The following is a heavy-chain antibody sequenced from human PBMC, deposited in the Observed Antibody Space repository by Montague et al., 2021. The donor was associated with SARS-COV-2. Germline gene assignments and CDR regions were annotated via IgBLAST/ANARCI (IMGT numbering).Heavy chain of an antibody. D-gene: IGHD4-17*01. CDR2: IYPAGNT. CDR1: GGSITSGYFC. J-gene: IGHJ4*02. V-gene: IGHV4-61*02. Sequence: TLSLTCTVSGGSITSGYFCWSWIRQPAGKGLVWIGLIYPAGNTNYNPSLKSRVTISVDTSKNQFTLKLSSVTAADTAVYYCASVYTVTYYFDYWGRGTLVTVSS. CDR3: ASVYTVTYYFDY.